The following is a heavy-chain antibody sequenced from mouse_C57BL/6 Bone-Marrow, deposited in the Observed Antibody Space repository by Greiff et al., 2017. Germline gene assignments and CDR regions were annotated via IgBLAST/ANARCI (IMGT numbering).Heavy chain of an antibody. J-gene: IGHJ1*03. CDR3: ARHGSSHWYFDV. D-gene: IGHD1-1*01. CDR2: LRGGGGNT. V-gene: IGHV5-9*01. CDR1: GFTFSSYT. Sequence: EVKLMESGGGLVKPGGSLKLSCAASGFTFSSYTMSWVRQTPEKRLEWVATLRGGGGNTYYPDSVKGRFTISRDNAKNTLYLQMSSLRSEDTALYYCARHGSSHWYFDVWGTGTTVTVSS.